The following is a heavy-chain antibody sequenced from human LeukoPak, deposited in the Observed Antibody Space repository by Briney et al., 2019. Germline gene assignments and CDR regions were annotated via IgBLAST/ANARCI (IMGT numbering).Heavy chain of an antibody. CDR1: GFTFSSRA. D-gene: IGHD3-22*01. J-gene: IGHJ4*02. Sequence: GGSLRLSCVVSGFTFSSRAVHWVRQAPGKGLECVSALNGNGDAAYYALSVKGRFTISRDDSKNTLFLQMGSLRAEDMAVYYCARNVRGGTSGYYDYWGQGALVTVSS. CDR3: ARNVRGGTSGYYDY. CDR2: LNGNGDAA. V-gene: IGHV3-64*01.